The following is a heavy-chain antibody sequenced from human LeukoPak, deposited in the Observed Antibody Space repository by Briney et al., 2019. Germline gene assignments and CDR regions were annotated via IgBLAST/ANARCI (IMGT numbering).Heavy chain of an antibody. CDR3: ARDNYDSSGYYLRGYYYGMDV. V-gene: IGHV1-69*13. Sequence: SVKVSCKASGGTFSSYAISWVRQAPGQGLEWMGGIIPILGTANYAQKFQGRVTITADESTSTAYMELSSLRSEDTAVYYCARDNYDSSGYYLRGYYYGMDVWGQGTTVTISS. J-gene: IGHJ6*02. CDR2: IIPILGTA. CDR1: GGTFSSYA. D-gene: IGHD3-22*01.